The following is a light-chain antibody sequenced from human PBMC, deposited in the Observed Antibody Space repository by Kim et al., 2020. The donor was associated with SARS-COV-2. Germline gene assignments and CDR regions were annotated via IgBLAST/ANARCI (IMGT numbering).Light chain of an antibody. CDR3: QQYGGSPLT. J-gene: IGKJ4*01. CDR1: QSVGSSH. V-gene: IGKV3-20*01. Sequence: EIVLTQSPGTLSLSPGERATLSCRASQSVGSSHLAWYQQKPGQAPRLLIYDASNRATDIPDRFSGSGSGTDFTLTISRLEPEDYAVYFCQQYGGSPLTFGGGTKVDIK. CDR2: DAS.